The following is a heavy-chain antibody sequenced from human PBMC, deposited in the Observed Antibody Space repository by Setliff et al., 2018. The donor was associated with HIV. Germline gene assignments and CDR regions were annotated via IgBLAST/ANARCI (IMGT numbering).Heavy chain of an antibody. D-gene: IGHD3-16*01. Sequence: SETLSLTCTVSGGSISSSSYYWGWIRQPPGKGLEWIGSIYYSGSTYYNPSLKSRVTMSADTSKNQISLMLRSMTAADTAVYYCAKHDFGEGSCFDPWGQGSLVTVS. V-gene: IGHV4-39*01. J-gene: IGHJ5*02. CDR3: AKHDFGEGSCFDP. CDR2: IYYSGST. CDR1: GGSISSSSYY.